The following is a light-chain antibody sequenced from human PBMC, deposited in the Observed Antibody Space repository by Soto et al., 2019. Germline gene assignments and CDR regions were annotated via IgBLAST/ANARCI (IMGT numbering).Light chain of an antibody. CDR2: DVS. J-gene: IGLJ2*01. CDR3: SSYTSSSTLDVV. V-gene: IGLV2-14*01. CDR1: SSDVGGYNY. Sequence: QSALTQPASVSRSPGQSITISCTGTSSDVGGYNYVSWYQQHPGKAPKLMIYDVSNRPSGVSNRFSGSKSGNTASLTISGLQAEDEADDYCSSYTSSSTLDVVFGGGTKLTVL.